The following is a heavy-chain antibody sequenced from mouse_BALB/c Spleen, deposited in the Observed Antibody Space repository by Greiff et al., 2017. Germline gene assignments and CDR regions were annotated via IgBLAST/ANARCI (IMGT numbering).Heavy chain of an antibody. V-gene: IGHV4-2*02. CDR1: GFDFSRYW. J-gene: IGHJ4*01. D-gene: IGHD1-2*01. Sequence: VQLKESGGGLVQPGGSLNLSCAASGFDFSRYWMSWARQAPGKGQEWIGEINPGSSTINYTPSLKDKFIISRDNAKNTLYLQMSKVRSEDTALYYCARITTATYYAMDYWGQGTSVTVSS. CDR2: INPGSSTI. CDR3: ARITTATYYAMDY.